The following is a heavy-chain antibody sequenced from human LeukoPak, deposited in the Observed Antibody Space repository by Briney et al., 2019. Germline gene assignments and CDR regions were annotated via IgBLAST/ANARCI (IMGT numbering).Heavy chain of an antibody. CDR2: IIPILGIA. J-gene: IGHJ3*02. Sequence: SVKVSCKASGGTFSSYAISWVRQAPGQGLEWMGRIIPILGIANYAQKFQGRVTITADESTSTAYMELSSLRSEDTAVYYCARGLRTYYDFWSGYSDDAFDIWGQGTMVTVSS. CDR1: GGTFSSYA. D-gene: IGHD3-3*01. V-gene: IGHV1-69*04. CDR3: ARGLRTYYDFWSGYSDDAFDI.